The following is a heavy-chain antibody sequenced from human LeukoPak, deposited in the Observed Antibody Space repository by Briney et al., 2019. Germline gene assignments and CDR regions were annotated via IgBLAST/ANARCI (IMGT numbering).Heavy chain of an antibody. J-gene: IGHJ4*01. Sequence: GGSLRLSCAASGFTFSSYAMSWVRQAPGKGLEWVSAISGSGGSTYYADSVKGRFTISRDNSKNTLYLQMNSLRAEDTAVYYCAKDSCSSTSCYILRPNYFDYWGQGTLVTVSS. D-gene: IGHD2-2*02. V-gene: IGHV3-23*01. CDR2: ISGSGGST. CDR3: AKDSCSSTSCYILRPNYFDY. CDR1: GFTFSSYA.